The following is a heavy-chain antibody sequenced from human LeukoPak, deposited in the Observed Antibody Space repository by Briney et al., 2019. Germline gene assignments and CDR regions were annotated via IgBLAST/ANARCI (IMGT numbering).Heavy chain of an antibody. J-gene: IGHJ6*02. Sequence: PGGSLRLSCAASGFTFSSYSMNWVRQAPGKGLEWVSSISSSSSYIYYADSVKGRFTISRDNAKNSLYLQMNSLRAEDTAVYYCARDRWATVTTLGSYYYGMDVWGQGTTVTVSS. CDR2: ISSSSSYI. V-gene: IGHV3-21*01. D-gene: IGHD4-17*01. CDR3: ARDRWATVTTLGSYYYGMDV. CDR1: GFTFSSYS.